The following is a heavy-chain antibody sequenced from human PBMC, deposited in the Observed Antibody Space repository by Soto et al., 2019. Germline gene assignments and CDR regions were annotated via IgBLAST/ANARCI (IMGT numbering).Heavy chain of an antibody. Sequence: QVQLQQWGAGLLKPSETLSLTCAVYGGSFSGYYWSWIRQPPGKGLEWIGEINHSGSTNYNPSLKSRVTLSVYTSKNQFSLKLSSVTAADTAVYYCARAPMIVVNNWFDPWGQGTLVTVSS. CDR3: ARAPMIVVNNWFDP. V-gene: IGHV4-34*01. CDR1: GGSFSGYY. CDR2: INHSGST. J-gene: IGHJ5*02. D-gene: IGHD3-22*01.